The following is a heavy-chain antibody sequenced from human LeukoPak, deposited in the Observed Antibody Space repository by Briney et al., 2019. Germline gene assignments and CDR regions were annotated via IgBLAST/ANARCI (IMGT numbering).Heavy chain of an antibody. D-gene: IGHD2-15*01. J-gene: IGHJ4*02. CDR1: GDTVSSNIAA. Sequence: SQTLSLICAISGDTVSSNIAACNWIRQPPSRGLEWLGRTYYRSKWNNDYAVSVKSRISINTDTSKNQFPLQLNSVTPDDTAVYYCARDLCSGGSCYWRFDYWGQGTLVTVPS. V-gene: IGHV6-1*01. CDR2: TYYRSKWNN. CDR3: ARDLCSGGSCYWRFDY.